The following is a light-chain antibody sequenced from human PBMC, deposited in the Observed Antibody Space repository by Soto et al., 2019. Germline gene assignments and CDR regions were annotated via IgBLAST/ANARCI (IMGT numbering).Light chain of an antibody. Sequence: DIQMTQSPSSLSASVGDRVTITCRASQSISTWLAWYQQKPGKAPNLLIDKASSLESGVPSRFSGRGSGTEFTLTISSLQPDDCATYYCQQYNTYPWTFGQGTKVDIK. CDR2: KAS. CDR1: QSISTW. J-gene: IGKJ1*01. CDR3: QQYNTYPWT. V-gene: IGKV1-5*03.